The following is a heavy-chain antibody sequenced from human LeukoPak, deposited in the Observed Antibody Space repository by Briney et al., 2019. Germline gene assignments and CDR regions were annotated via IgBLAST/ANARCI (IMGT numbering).Heavy chain of an antibody. D-gene: IGHD1-7*01. CDR1: GGSISSGSYY. Sequence: SETLSLTCTVSGGSISSGSYYWGWIRQPPGKGLEWIGSIYYSGITYYNPSLKSRVTISVDTSKNQFSLRLSSVTAADTAVYYCAREGGGTTDDWGQGALVTVSS. CDR3: AREGGGTTDD. CDR2: IYYSGIT. V-gene: IGHV4-39*07. J-gene: IGHJ4*02.